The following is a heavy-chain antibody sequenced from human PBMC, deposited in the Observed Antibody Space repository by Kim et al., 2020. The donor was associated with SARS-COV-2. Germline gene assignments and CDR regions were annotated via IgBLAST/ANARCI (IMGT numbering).Heavy chain of an antibody. CDR3: AKVSGGRIPGGAVDY. V-gene: IGHV3-43D*03. CDR1: GFTFDDYA. Sequence: GGSLRLSCAASGFTFDDYAMHWVRQAPGKGLEWVSLISWDGGSTYYADSVKGRFTISRDNSKNSLYLQMNSLRAEDTALYYCAKVSGGRIPGGAVDYWGQGTLVTVSS. J-gene: IGHJ4*02. CDR2: ISWDGGST. D-gene: IGHD3-16*01.